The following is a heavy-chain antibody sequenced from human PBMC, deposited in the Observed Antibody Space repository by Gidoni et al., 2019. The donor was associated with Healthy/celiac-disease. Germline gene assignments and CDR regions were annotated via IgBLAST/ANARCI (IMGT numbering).Heavy chain of an antibody. CDR3: ARSGQYDYVWGSYRPYYYYGMDV. CDR2: INHSGST. Sequence: QVQLQQWGAGLLKPSETLSLTCAVYGGSFSGYYWSWLRQPPGKGLEWIGEINHSGSTNYNPSLKSRVTISVDTSKNQFSLKLSSVTAADTAVYYCARSGQYDYVWGSYRPYYYYGMDVWGQGTTVTVSS. J-gene: IGHJ6*02. V-gene: IGHV4-34*01. CDR1: GGSFSGYY. D-gene: IGHD3-16*02.